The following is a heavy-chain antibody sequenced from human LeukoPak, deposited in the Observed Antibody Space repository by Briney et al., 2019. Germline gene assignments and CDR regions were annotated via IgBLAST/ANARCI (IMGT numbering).Heavy chain of an antibody. J-gene: IGHJ4*02. CDR1: GFTLSTYR. CDR3: VRETHDPGDF. Sequence: NPGRSLRLSCAASGFTLSTYRMNWVRQAQGKGLEWVSSIHSSSNKIYYADSVKGRFTISRDNAKNSLFLQMTGLRAEDTAVYYCVRETHDPGDFWGQGTLVTVSS. D-gene: IGHD7-27*01. V-gene: IGHV3-21*01. CDR2: IHSSSNKI.